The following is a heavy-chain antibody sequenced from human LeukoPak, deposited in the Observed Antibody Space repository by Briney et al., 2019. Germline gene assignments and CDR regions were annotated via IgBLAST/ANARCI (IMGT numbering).Heavy chain of an antibody. Sequence: PGGSLRLSCAASGFTFSGYTMNSVRQAPGKGVEWVSSITSSSSYIYYADSVKGRFTISRDNAKNSLYLQMNSLRAEDTAVYYCARNDYGSSEFDYWGQGTLVTVSS. CDR3: ARNDYGSSEFDY. CDR1: GFTFSGYT. CDR2: ITSSSSYI. V-gene: IGHV3-21*01. J-gene: IGHJ4*02. D-gene: IGHD4-17*01.